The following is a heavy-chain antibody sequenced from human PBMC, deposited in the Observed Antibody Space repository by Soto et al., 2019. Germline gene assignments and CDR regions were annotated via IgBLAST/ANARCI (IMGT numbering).Heavy chain of an antibody. D-gene: IGHD2-2*01. CDR3: TRDRSMPERSFDP. J-gene: IGHJ5*02. CDR1: GYIFSSHY. V-gene: IGHV1-46*01. Sequence: QVQLVQSGAEVKKSGASVKVSCKASGYIFSSHYMHWIRQAPGQGLEWMGIINPSVGTAASAQKLQGRLTMTRDTSTSTVYMELSSLRPEDTAVYYSTRDRSMPERSFDPWVQGTRVTVSS. CDR2: INPSVGTA.